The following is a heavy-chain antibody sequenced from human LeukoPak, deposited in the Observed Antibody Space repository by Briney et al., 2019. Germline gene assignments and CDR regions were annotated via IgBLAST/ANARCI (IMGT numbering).Heavy chain of an antibody. V-gene: IGHV4-34*01. CDR3: ASSGTTGTNLDY. CDR1: GGSFSGYY. J-gene: IGHJ4*02. D-gene: IGHD1-1*01. Sequence: SETLSLTCAVYGGSFSGYYWSWIRQPPGKVLEWIGEINHSGSTNYNPSLKSRVTISVDTSKNQFSLKLSSVTAADTAVYYCASSGTTGTNLDYWGQGTLVTVSS. CDR2: INHSGST.